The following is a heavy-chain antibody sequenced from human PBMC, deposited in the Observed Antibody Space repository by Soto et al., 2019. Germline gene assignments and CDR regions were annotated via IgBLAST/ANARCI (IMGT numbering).Heavy chain of an antibody. CDR1: GFTFSNSS. J-gene: IGHJ4*02. CDR3: ANVLGGFGGITETALHY. V-gene: IGHV3-30*02. Sequence: GGSLLLYCAGSGFTFSNSSMALVRLAPSTGLAWLGLLSVSLQYSYCDAFESGRFTISRDNSKNTLYLQMNSLRDEDTAVYYCANVLGGFGGITETALHYWGQGTLVTVSS. CDR2: LSVSLQYS. D-gene: IGHD1-20*01.